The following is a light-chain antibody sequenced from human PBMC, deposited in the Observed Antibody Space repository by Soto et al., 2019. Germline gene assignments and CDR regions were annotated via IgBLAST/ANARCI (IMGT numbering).Light chain of an antibody. CDR2: GAS. J-gene: IGKJ5*01. CDR1: QSVTSNS. CDR3: QQYGSSLIT. V-gene: IGKV3-20*01. Sequence: EIVLTHSPGTLSLSPGESATLSCRASQSVTSNSLAWYQQKLGQPPRLLIYGASSRATGIPDRFSGSGSGTDFTLTISRLEPEDFAVYYCQQYGSSLITFGQGTRLEIK.